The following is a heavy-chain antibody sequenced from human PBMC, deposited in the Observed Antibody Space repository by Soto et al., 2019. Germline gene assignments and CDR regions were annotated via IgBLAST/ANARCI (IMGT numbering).Heavy chain of an antibody. V-gene: IGHV4-39*01. Sequence: SSETLSLTCTVSGGSISSSSYYWGWIRQPPGKGLEWIASIYYSGTTYYNPSLKSRVTISVDTSKNQFSLKLSSLTAADTAVYYCARPRIAAAGTGWFDPWGQGTLVTVSS. J-gene: IGHJ5*02. CDR3: ARPRIAAAGTGWFDP. CDR1: GGSISSSSYY. CDR2: IYYSGTT. D-gene: IGHD6-13*01.